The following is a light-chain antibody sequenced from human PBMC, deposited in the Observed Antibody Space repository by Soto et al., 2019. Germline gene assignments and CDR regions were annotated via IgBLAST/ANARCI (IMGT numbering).Light chain of an antibody. Sequence: QSALSQPRSVSGSPGQSVTISCTGTSSDVGDYNYVSWYQQHPGKAPKLMIYDVSERPSGVPDRFSASKSGNTASLTISGLQAEDEADYYCCSYAGSYTLVFGGGTQLTVL. CDR1: SSDVGDYNY. CDR2: DVS. J-gene: IGLJ2*01. CDR3: CSYAGSYTLV. V-gene: IGLV2-11*01.